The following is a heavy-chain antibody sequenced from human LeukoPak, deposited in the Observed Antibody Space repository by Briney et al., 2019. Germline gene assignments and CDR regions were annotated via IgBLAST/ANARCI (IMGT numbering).Heavy chain of an antibody. CDR2: MNPNSGNT. CDR3: AAPTAGGVYYFDY. V-gene: IGHV1-8*02. Sequence: ASVKVSCKASGYTFTSYYMHWVRQATGQGLEWMGWMNPNSGNTGYAQKFQGRVTMTRNTSISTAYMELSSLRSEDTAVYYCAAPTAGGVYYFDYWGQGTLVTVSS. J-gene: IGHJ4*02. D-gene: IGHD1-14*01. CDR1: GYTFTSYY.